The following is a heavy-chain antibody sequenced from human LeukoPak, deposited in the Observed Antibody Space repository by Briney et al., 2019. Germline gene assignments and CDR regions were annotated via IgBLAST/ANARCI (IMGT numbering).Heavy chain of an antibody. J-gene: IGHJ3*02. CDR1: GGSISSYY. D-gene: IGHD2/OR15-2a*01. V-gene: IGHV4-59*01. CDR3: ARVYGTDPAFDI. CDR2: IYYSGST. Sequence: SETLSLTCTVSGGSISSYYWSWIRQPPGKGLEWIGYIYYSGSTNDNPSLKSRVTISVDTSKNQFSLKLSSVTAADTAVYYCARVYGTDPAFDIWGQGTMVTVSS.